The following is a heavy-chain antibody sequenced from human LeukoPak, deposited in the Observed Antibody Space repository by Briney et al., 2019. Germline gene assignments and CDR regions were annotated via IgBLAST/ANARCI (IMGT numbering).Heavy chain of an antibody. CDR1: GGSISSYY. Sequence: SETLSLTCTVSGGSISSYYWSWIRQPPGKGLEWIGYIYYSGSTNYNPSLKSRVTISVDTSKNQFSLKLSSVTAADTAVYYCAREAVTMVRGVTNYYYYYYMDVWGKGTTVTVSS. J-gene: IGHJ6*03. CDR2: IYYSGST. CDR3: AREAVTMVRGVTNYYYYYYMDV. D-gene: IGHD3-10*01. V-gene: IGHV4-59*01.